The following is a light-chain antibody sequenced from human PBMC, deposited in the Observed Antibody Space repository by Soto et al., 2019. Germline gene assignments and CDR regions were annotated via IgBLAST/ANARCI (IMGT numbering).Light chain of an antibody. CDR1: QGIKND. CDR3: LQDYNYPWT. Sequence: AIQLTQSPSSLSASVGDRVTITCRASQGIKNDLGWYQQKPGKAPKLLIYAASSLQSGVPSRFSGSGSGTDFTLTISSLQPEDFATYYCLQDYNYPWTFGQGTKVEIK. CDR2: AAS. J-gene: IGKJ1*01. V-gene: IGKV1-6*01.